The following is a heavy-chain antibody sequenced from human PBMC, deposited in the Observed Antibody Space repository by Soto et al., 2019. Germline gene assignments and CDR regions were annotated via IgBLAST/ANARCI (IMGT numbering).Heavy chain of an antibody. V-gene: IGHV1-8*01. J-gene: IGHJ4*02. CDR3: ARLGGGDYVY. CDR2: MNTNSGNT. D-gene: IGHD4-17*01. Sequence: QVQLVQSGAEVKKPGASVKVSCKASGYTFTGYDINWVRQATGQGLEWMGWMNTNSGNTGYAQKFQGRVTMTRDTSISTAYKDLSILISEDTAVYYWARLGGGDYVYWGQGTLVTVSS. CDR1: GYTFTGYD.